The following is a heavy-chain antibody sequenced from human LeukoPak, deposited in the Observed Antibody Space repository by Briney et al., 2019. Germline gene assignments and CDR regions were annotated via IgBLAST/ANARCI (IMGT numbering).Heavy chain of an antibody. CDR1: GYTFINNW. J-gene: IGHJ5*02. V-gene: IGHV1-46*01. CDR3: ARDNSVGDIAWWFDP. Sequence: ASVKVSCKASGYTFINNWMHWVRQAPGQGLEWIGLINPTGTGTLYAQKFQGRVTMTRDMSTSTDYMELSSLRSEDTAVYYCARDNSVGDIAWWFDPWGQGTLVTVSS. CDR2: INPTGTGT. D-gene: IGHD3-10*01.